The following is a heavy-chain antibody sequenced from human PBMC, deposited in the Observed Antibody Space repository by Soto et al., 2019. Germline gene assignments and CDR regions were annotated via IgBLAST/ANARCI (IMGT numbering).Heavy chain of an antibody. CDR1: GYTFTSYD. V-gene: IGHV1-8*01. J-gene: IGHJ6*03. CDR2: MNPNSGNT. Sequence: GASVEVSSKASGYTFTSYDINWVRQATGQGLEWMGWMNPNSGNTGYAQKFQGRVTMTRNTSISTAYMELSSLRSEDTAVYYCASSSDGADYYYYMDVWGKGTTVTVSS. CDR3: ASSSDGADYYYYMDV. D-gene: IGHD6-19*01.